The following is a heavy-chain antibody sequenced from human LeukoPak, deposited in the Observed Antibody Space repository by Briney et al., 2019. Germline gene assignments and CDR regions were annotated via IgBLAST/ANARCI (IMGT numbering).Heavy chain of an antibody. Sequence: ASVKVSCKASGGTFSSYAISWVRQAPGQGLEWMGRIIPILGIANYAQKFQGRVTITADKSTSTAYMELSSLRSEDTAVYYCARLNTISHDQVPLPDYWGQGTLVTVSS. CDR1: GGTFSSYA. CDR2: IIPILGIA. V-gene: IGHV1-69*04. J-gene: IGHJ4*02. CDR3: ARLNTISHDQVPLPDY. D-gene: IGHD3-3*01.